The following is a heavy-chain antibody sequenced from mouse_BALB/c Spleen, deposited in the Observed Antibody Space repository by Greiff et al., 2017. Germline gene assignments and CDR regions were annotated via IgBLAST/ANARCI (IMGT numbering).Heavy chain of an antibody. J-gene: IGHJ4*01. Sequence: EVQRVESGGGLVQPGGSLKLSCAASGFTFSSYGMSWVRQTPDKRLELVATINSNGGSTYYPDSVKGRFTISRDNAKNTLYLQMSSLKSEDTAMYYCARDGVRRGAMDYWGQGTSVTVSS. D-gene: IGHD2-14*01. CDR2: INSNGGST. CDR1: GFTFSSYG. V-gene: IGHV5-6-3*01. CDR3: ARDGVRRGAMDY.